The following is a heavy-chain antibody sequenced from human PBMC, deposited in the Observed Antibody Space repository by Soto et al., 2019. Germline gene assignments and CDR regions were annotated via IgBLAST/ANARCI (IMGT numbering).Heavy chain of an antibody. J-gene: IGHJ4*02. CDR3: AKDTAEGSGNLFPYYFEY. D-gene: IGHD3-10*01. CDR2: ISWNSGRT. V-gene: IGHV3-9*01. Sequence: DVQLVESGGGLVQPGRSLRLSCAASGFTFDDFAMHWVGQVPGKGLEGVSGISWNSGRTAYEDSVKGRFTISRDNAKTALFLQMNSLRADDTALYYGAKDTAEGSGNLFPYYFEYWGQGALVTVSS. CDR1: GFTFDDFA.